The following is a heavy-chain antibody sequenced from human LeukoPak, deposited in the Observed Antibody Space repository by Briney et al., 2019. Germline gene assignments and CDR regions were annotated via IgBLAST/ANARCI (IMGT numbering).Heavy chain of an antibody. J-gene: IGHJ4*02. D-gene: IGHD4-17*01. Sequence: PGGPLRLSCAASGITLSDHYMDWVRQAPGKGLEWVSSISSSSYIYYADSVKGRFTISRDNAKNSLYLQMNSLRAEDTAVYYCARLTTTVTTPFDYWGQGTLVTVSS. CDR3: ARLTTTVTTPFDY. CDR2: ISSSSYI. CDR1: GITLSDHY. V-gene: IGHV3-69-1*01.